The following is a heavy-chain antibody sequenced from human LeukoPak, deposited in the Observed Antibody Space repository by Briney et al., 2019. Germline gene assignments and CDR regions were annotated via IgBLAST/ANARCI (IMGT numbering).Heavy chain of an antibody. CDR3: AKAVGASYYYAMDV. CDR2: DSGSSGT. CDR1: GFTFGSYA. Sequence: GGSLRLSCVASGFTFGSYAMTWVRQAPGKGLEWVSGDSGSSGTYYADSVKGRFTISTDISKSTLYLQMNSLRAEDTAAYYCAKAVGASYYYAMDVWGQGTSVTVSS. V-gene: IGHV3-23*01. D-gene: IGHD1-26*01. J-gene: IGHJ6*02.